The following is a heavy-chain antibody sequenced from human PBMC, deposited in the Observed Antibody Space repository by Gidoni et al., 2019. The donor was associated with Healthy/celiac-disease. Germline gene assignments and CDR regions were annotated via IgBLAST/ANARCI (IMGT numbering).Heavy chain of an antibody. D-gene: IGHD3-10*01. CDR2: ISYDGSNK. J-gene: IGHJ3*02. CDR1: GFTFSSYA. V-gene: IGHV3-30*04. CDR3: ARGHGSGSYYKYAFDI. Sequence: QVQLVESGGGVLQPGRSLRLSCAASGFTFSSYALHWVRQAPGKGLEWVAVISYDGSNKYYADSVKGRFTISRDNSKNTLYLQMNSLRAEDTAVYYCARGHGSGSYYKYAFDIWGQGTMVTVSS.